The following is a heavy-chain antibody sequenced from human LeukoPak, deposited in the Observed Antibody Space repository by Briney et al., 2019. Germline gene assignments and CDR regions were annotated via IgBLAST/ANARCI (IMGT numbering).Heavy chain of an antibody. J-gene: IGHJ4*02. CDR2: ISGSGGST. CDR1: GFTFSSYA. V-gene: IGHV3-23*01. CDR3: AKDVFPTSSRGVGYFDY. D-gene: IGHD6-13*01. Sequence: PGGSRRLSFAASGFTFSSYAMSWVRQAPGKGLEWVSAISGSGGSTYYADSVKGRFTISRDNSKNTLYLQMNSLRAEDTAVYYCAKDVFPTSSRGVGYFDYWGQGTLVTVSS.